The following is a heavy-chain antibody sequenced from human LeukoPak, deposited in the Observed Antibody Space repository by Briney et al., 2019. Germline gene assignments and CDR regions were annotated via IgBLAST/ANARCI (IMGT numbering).Heavy chain of an antibody. CDR1: GYTFNDYY. V-gene: IGHV1-2*02. CDR2: INPDSGGT. D-gene: IGHD1-26*01. Sequence: ASVKVSCKASGYTFNDYYMHWVRQAPGQGLEWMGRINPDSGGTDYAQKFQGRVTMTRDTSISTAYMELSRLRSDDTAVYYCARTGDYIVGTYSGSYYGLDYWGQGTLVTVSS. CDR3: ARTGDYIVGTYSGSYYGLDY. J-gene: IGHJ4*02.